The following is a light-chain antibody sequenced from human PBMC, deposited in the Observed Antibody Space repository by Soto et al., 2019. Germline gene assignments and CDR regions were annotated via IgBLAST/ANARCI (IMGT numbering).Light chain of an antibody. CDR2: AAS. V-gene: IGKV1-17*01. CDR3: YSIIVSLGT. CDR1: QGPRND. Sequence: DIQMTQSPSSLYASVGDRVTITCRASQGPRNDLGWCQQKPGKAPTRLIYAASSLQSGVPSRFSGSVSGTEFTLTISSLQPEDFASYYSIIVSLGTFGQGTKAEIK. J-gene: IGKJ1*01.